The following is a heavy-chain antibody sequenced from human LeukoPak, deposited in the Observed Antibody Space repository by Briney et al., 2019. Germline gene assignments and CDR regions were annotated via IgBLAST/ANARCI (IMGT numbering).Heavy chain of an antibody. J-gene: IGHJ4*02. D-gene: IGHD1-26*01. CDR3: AQGVGASY. CDR1: GGSISSSGYY. CDR2: IYYSGST. V-gene: IGHV4-39*07. Sequence: SETLSLTCTVSGGSISSSGYYWGWIRQPPGKGLEWIGSIYYSGSTYYNPSLKSRVTISVDTTKNQFSLKLSSVTAADTAVYYCAQGVGASYWGQGTLVTVSS.